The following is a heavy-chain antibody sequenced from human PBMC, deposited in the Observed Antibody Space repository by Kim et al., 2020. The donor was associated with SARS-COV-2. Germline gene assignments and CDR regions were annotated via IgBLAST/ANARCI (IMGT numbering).Heavy chain of an antibody. D-gene: IGHD2-8*01. V-gene: IGHV3-48*03. CDR3: ARELVSTGGDACHA. J-gene: IGHJ3*01. Sequence: GGSLRLSCVVSGFTFSTYEMNWYRQAPGKGLEWLSYTTTTGGVILYADSVKGRFTTFRDNARNSLYLQMNSLRAEDTALYYCARELVSTGGDACHAWGQGTMVTVSS. CDR1: GFTFSTYE. CDR2: TTTTGGVI.